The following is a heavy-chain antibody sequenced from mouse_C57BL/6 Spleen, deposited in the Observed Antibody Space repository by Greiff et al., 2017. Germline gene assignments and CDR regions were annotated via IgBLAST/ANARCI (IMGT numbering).Heavy chain of an antibody. J-gene: IGHJ3*01. V-gene: IGHV1-50*01. CDR1: GYTFTSYW. Sequence: QVQLQQSGAELVKPGASVKLSCKASGYTFTSYWMQWVKQRPGQGLEWIGEIDPSDSYTNYNQKFKGKATLTVDTSSSTAYMQLSSLTSEDSAVYYCARRDYYGAWFAYWGQGTLVTVSA. CDR3: ARRDYYGAWFAY. D-gene: IGHD1-1*01. CDR2: IDPSDSYT.